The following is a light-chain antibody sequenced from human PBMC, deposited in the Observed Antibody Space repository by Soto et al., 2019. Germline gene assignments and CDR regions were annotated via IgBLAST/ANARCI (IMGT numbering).Light chain of an antibody. CDR2: KAS. J-gene: IGKJ1*01. CDR1: QSIRSW. Sequence: DIQMTQSPSTLSASVGDRVIITCRASQSIRSWLAWYQQKPGRAPNLLIYKASNLASGVPSRFSGSGSGTEFTLTISSLQPDDFATYYCQHYNSYPWTFGQGTKVEIK. CDR3: QHYNSYPWT. V-gene: IGKV1-5*03.